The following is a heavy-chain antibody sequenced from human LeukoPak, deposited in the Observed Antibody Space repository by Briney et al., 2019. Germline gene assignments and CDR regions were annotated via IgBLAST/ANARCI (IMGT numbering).Heavy chain of an antibody. Sequence: GGSVRLSCAASGFTFSSYAMSWVRQAPGKGLEWVPSISGSDGSTYYADSVKGRFTISRDNSKNTLYLQLNSLRAEDTAIYYCAKRTYRDSGGYLGSSDYRGQGTLVTVSS. CDR2: ISGSDGST. V-gene: IGHV3-23*01. CDR1: GFTFSSYA. CDR3: AKRTYRDSGGYLGSSDY. D-gene: IGHD3-22*01. J-gene: IGHJ4*02.